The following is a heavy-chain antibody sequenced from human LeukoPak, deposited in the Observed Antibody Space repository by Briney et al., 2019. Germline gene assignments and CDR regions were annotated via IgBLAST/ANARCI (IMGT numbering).Heavy chain of an antibody. Sequence: PGGSLGLSCVASGFAFSSSYMTWVRQAPGKGPEWVANINPDGTQKGYVDSVKGRFTVSRDNAKTSLYLQMNGLRAEDTAVYYCARDPAYGALDYWGQGTLVTVSS. CDR3: ARDPAYGALDY. V-gene: IGHV3-7*01. CDR1: GFAFSSSY. J-gene: IGHJ4*02. CDR2: INPDGTQK. D-gene: IGHD4-17*01.